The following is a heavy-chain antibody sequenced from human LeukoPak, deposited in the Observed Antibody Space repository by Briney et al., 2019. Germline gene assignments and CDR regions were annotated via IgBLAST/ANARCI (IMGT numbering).Heavy chain of an antibody. CDR3: AKVARSYFGWFDP. CDR1: GGSINNYY. Sequence: PSETLSLTCTVSGGSINNYYWTWIRQSPGKRLEWIGQVFYTGSTRYDPSLESRVTISLDTSRIQFSLILTSVTAADTAVYYCAKVARSYFGWFDPGGRETRVIVSS. D-gene: IGHD3-9*01. J-gene: IGHJ5*02. V-gene: IGHV4-59*01. CDR2: VFYTGST.